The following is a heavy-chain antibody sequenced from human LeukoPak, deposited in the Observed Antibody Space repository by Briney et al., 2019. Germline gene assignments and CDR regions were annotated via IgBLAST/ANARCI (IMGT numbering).Heavy chain of an antibody. Sequence: GGSLRLSCAASGFTFSSDGINWVREAPGTGLEWCSSVSSTSRVIYSADSVKGRFTISRAYTKNSLFFQLNSLRAAATAVYYCAKDQRATASTASYFDYWGQGTLVTVSS. V-gene: IGHV3-21*01. CDR1: GFTFSSDG. D-gene: IGHD2-21*02. CDR2: VSSTSRVI. J-gene: IGHJ4*02. CDR3: AKDQRATASTASYFDY.